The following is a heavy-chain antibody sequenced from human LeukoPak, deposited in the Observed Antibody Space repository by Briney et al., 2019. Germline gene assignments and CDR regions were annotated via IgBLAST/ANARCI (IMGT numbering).Heavy chain of an antibody. J-gene: IGHJ3*02. V-gene: IGHV3-9*03. CDR1: GFTFDDYA. CDR3: AKGIYGDTRGNAFDI. D-gene: IGHD4-17*01. CDR2: ISWNRGSI. Sequence: GGSLRLSCAASGFTFDDYAMHWVRQAPGKGLEWVSGISWNRGSIGYADSVKGRFTISRDNAKNSLYLQMNSLRAEDMALYYCAKGIYGDTRGNAFDIWGQGTMVTVSS.